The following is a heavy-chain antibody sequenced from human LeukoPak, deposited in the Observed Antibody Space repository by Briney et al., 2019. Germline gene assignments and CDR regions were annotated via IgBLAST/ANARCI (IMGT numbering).Heavy chain of an antibody. CDR1: GFTFSSYS. V-gene: IGHV3-48*01. Sequence: GGSLRLSCAASGFTFSSYSMNWVRQAPGKGLEWASYISSSSSTIYYADSVKGRFTISRDNAKNSLYLQMNSLRAEDTAVYCCARADSYYYYYMDVWGKGTTVTVSS. CDR2: ISSSSSTI. J-gene: IGHJ6*03. CDR3: ARADSYYYYYMDV.